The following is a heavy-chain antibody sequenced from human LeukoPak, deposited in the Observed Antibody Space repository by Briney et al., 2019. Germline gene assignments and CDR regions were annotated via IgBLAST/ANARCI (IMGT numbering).Heavy chain of an antibody. CDR3: ARGSSVGEL. D-gene: IGHD6-6*01. CDR2: IYYSGST. Sequence: PSETLSLTCTVSGDPMSRYYWSWIRQPPGKGLEWIGYIYYSGSTNYNPSLKSRVTISVDTSKNQFSLKLSSVTAADTAVYYCARGSSVGELWGQGTLVTVSS. CDR1: GDPMSRYY. J-gene: IGHJ4*02. V-gene: IGHV4-59*08.